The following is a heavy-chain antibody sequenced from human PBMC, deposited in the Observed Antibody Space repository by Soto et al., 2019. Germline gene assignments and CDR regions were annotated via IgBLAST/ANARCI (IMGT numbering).Heavy chain of an antibody. Sequence: PSETLSLTCAVYGGSFSGYYWSWIRQPPGKGLEWIGEINHSGSTNYNPSLKSRVTISVDTSKNQFSLKLSSVTAADTAVYYCARRGSGWYGAFFDYWGQGTLVTVSS. V-gene: IGHV4-34*01. CDR3: ARRGSGWYGAFFDY. D-gene: IGHD6-19*01. J-gene: IGHJ4*02. CDR1: GGSFSGYY. CDR2: INHSGST.